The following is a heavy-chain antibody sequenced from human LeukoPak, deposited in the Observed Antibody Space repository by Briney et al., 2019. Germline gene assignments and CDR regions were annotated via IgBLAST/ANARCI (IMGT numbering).Heavy chain of an antibody. CDR2: ITISSNFI. CDR3: ARDGHGDGFLAGYSYFGMDV. J-gene: IGHJ6*02. CDR1: GFSLSSYS. V-gene: IGHV3-21*01. Sequence: PGGSLRPSCAASGFSLSSYSMNWVRQAPGKGLEWVSSITISSNFIYYADSVKGRFTISRDNAKSSLFLQMNSLRAEDTAVYFCARDGHGDGFLAGYSYFGMDVWGQGTTVTVSS. D-gene: IGHD3-9*01.